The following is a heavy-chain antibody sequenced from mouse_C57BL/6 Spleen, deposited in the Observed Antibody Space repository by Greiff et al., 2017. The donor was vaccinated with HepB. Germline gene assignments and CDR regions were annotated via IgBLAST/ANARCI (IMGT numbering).Heavy chain of an antibody. CDR1: GYAFSSSW. V-gene: IGHV1-82*01. Sequence: VQLQQSGPELVKPGASVKISCKASGYAFSSSWMNWVKQRPGKGLEWIGRIYPGDGDTNYNGKFTGKATLTADKSSSTGYMQLSSLTSEDSEVYFCARGGLQWDYFDYWGQGTTLTVSS. J-gene: IGHJ2*01. CDR2: IYPGDGDT. CDR3: ARGGLQWDYFDY. D-gene: IGHD1-3*01.